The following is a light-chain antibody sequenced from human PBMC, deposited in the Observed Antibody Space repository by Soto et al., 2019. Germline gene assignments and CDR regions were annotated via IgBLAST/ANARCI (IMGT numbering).Light chain of an antibody. J-gene: IGKJ1*01. CDR2: DAS. V-gene: IGKV1-5*01. CDR1: QSIGRF. Sequence: DIQMTQSSSTLSASVGDRVTITCRASQSIGRFLAWYQHQPGKAPKLLIYDASTLESGVPSRFSGTGSGTEFTFSITGLQPEDFGTYYCQQCYMGWTFGQGTKVDI. CDR3: QQCYMGWT.